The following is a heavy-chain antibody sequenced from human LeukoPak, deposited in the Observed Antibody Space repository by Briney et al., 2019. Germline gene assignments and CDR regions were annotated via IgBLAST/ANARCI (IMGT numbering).Heavy chain of an antibody. D-gene: IGHD3-3*01. CDR1: GFTLSNHW. V-gene: IGHV3-7*03. J-gene: IGHJ4*02. CDR3: AKDPDYDFWSGSPYFDY. CDR2: IKEDGSER. Sequence: GGSLRLSCAASGFTLSNHWMSWVRQAPGKGLEWLANIKEDGSERYYVDSVKGRSTISRDNAKNSLSLQMNSLRAEDTAVYYCAKDPDYDFWSGSPYFDYWGQGTLVTVSS.